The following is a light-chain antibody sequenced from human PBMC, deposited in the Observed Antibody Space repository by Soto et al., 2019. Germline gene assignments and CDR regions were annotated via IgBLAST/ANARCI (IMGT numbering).Light chain of an antibody. CDR1: SSDVGNYNY. CDR3: TSYAGFSNPLI. CDR2: EVN. J-gene: IGLJ2*01. V-gene: IGLV2-8*01. Sequence: QSALTQPPSASGSPGQSVTISCTGTSSDVGNYNYVSWYQQHPDKAPKLMIYEVNKRPSGVPDRFSGSKSGNTASLTVSGLQAEDEADYYCTSYAGFSNPLIFGEGTQLTV.